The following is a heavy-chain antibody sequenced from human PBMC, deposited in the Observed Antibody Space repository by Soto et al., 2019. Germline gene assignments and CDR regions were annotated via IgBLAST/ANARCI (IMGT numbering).Heavy chain of an antibody. CDR2: IIPIFGTA. D-gene: IGHD1-26*01. CDR3: ATPLLGATDSDYYYYGMDV. CDR1: GGTFSSYA. V-gene: IGHV1-69*13. Sequence: SVKVSCKASGGTFSSYAISWVRQAPGQGLEWMGGIIPIFGTANYAQKFQGRVTITADESTSTAYMELSSLRSEDTAVYYCATPLLGATDSDYYYYGMDVWGEGTTVTVYS. J-gene: IGHJ6*04.